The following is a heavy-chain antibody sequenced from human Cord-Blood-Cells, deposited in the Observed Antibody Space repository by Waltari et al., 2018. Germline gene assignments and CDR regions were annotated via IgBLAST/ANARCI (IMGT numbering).Heavy chain of an antibody. CDR1: GFTFSSYW. Sequence: EVQLVESGGGLVQPGGSLRLSCAASGFTFSSYWMSWVRQAPGKGLEGVANIKQDGSEKYYVDSVKGRFTISRDNAKNSLYLQMNSLRAEDTAVYYCARDYSNYYFDYWGQGTLVTVSS. CDR2: IKQDGSEK. CDR3: ARDYSNYYFDY. V-gene: IGHV3-7*01. J-gene: IGHJ4*02. D-gene: IGHD4-4*01.